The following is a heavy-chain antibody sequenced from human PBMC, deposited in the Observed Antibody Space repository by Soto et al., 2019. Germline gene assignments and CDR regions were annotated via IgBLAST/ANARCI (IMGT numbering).Heavy chain of an antibody. CDR2: ISGSGGST. CDR1: GFTFSSYA. CDR3: AMTKAVLVSTCSDY. Sequence: RLSCAASGFTFSSYAMSWVRQAPGKGLEWVSAISGSGGSTYYADSVKGRFTISRDNSKNTLYLQMNSLRAEDPAVHTCAMTKAVLVSTCSDYWGQGTVVTVSS. D-gene: IGHD3-22*01. J-gene: IGHJ4*02. V-gene: IGHV3-23*01.